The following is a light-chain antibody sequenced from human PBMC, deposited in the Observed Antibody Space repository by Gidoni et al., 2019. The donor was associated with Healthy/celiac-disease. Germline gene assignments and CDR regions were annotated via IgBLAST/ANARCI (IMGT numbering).Light chain of an antibody. CDR3: QQYGSSPPT. CDR1: QSGSSSY. V-gene: IGKV3D-20*01. J-gene: IGKJ1*01. Sequence: EIVFPHSPATLSLSPGERATLSCGASQSGSSSYLVWYQQKPGPAPRLLIYDASSRATGIPDRFSGSGSGTDFTLTISRLEPEDFAVYYCQQYGSSPPTFGQGTKVEIK. CDR2: DAS.